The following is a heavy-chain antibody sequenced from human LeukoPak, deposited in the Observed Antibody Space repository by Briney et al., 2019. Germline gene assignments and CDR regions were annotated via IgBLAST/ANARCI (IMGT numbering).Heavy chain of an antibody. CDR3: ARVVAAAAINWFDP. J-gene: IGHJ5*02. Sequence: SQTLSLTCAISGDSVSSNSAAWNWVRQSPSRGLEWLGRTYYRSKWYNDYAVSVKSRITINPDTSKNQFSLQLNFVTPEDTAVYYCARVVAAAAINWFDPWGQGTLVTVSS. CDR1: GDSVSSNSAA. D-gene: IGHD6-13*01. V-gene: IGHV6-1*01. CDR2: TYYRSKWYN.